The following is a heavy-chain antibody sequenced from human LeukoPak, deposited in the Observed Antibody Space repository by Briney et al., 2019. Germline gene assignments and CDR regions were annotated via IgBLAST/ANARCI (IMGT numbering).Heavy chain of an antibody. D-gene: IGHD5-18*01. CDR3: AKDRAAMDEKYFDY. CDR1: GFTFSSYG. CDR2: IRYDGSNK. V-gene: IGHV3-30*02. J-gene: IGHJ4*02. Sequence: GGSLRLSCAASGFTFSSYGMHWVRQAPGKGLEWVAFIRYDGSNKYYADSVKGRFTISRDNSKNTLYLQMNSLRAEDTAVYYCAKDRAAMDEKYFDYWGQGTLVTVSS.